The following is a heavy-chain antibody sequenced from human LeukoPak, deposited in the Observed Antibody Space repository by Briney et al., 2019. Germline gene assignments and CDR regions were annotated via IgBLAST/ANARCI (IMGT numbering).Heavy chain of an antibody. CDR2: IIPIFGTA. D-gene: IGHD3-3*01. J-gene: IGHJ5*02. Sequence: SVKVSCKASGGTFSSYAISWVRQAPGQGLEWMGGIIPIFGTANYAQKFQGRVTITTDESTSTAYMELSSLRSEDTAVYYCARFQGDFWSGYNDIHNWFDPWGQGTLVTVSS. CDR1: GGTFSSYA. V-gene: IGHV1-69*05. CDR3: ARFQGDFWSGYNDIHNWFDP.